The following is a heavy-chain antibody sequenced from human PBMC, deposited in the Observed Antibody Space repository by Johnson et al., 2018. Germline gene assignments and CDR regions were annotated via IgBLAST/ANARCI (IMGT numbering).Heavy chain of an antibody. CDR3: AGDAMTTVTTIDYMDV. D-gene: IGHD4-17*01. CDR1: GFTFSSYG. V-gene: IGHV3-30*03. Sequence: QVQLVQSGGGVVQPGRSLRLSCAASGFTFSSYGMHWVRQAPGKGLEWVAVISYDGSNKYYADSVKGRFTIYRDNSKNTLYLQRNSLRAEDTDVYYCAGDAMTTVTTIDYMDVWGKGTTVTVSS. J-gene: IGHJ6*03. CDR2: ISYDGSNK.